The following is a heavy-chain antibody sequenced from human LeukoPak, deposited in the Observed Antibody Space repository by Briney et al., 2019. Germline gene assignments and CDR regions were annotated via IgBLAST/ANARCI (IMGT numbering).Heavy chain of an antibody. CDR3: ARDISRYGSGSYYIAYYFDY. CDR1: GFTFSSYA. J-gene: IGHJ4*02. CDR2: ISYDGSNK. D-gene: IGHD3-10*01. V-gene: IGHV3-30-3*01. Sequence: GGSLGLSCAASGFTFSSYAMHWVRQAPGKGLEWVAVISYDGSNKYYADSVKGRFTISRDNSKNTLYLQMNSLRAEDTAVYYCARDISRYGSGSYYIAYYFDYWGQGTLVTVSS.